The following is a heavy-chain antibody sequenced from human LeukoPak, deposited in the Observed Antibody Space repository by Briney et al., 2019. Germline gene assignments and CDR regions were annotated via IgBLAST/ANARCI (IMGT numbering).Heavy chain of an antibody. V-gene: IGHV4-59*08. CDR1: GGSISSYY. J-gene: IGHJ6*03. CDR3: ARRHGSGSYYVFYMDV. CDR2: IHYSGST. D-gene: IGHD3-10*01. Sequence: PSETLSLTCTVSGGSISSYYWSWIRQPPGKGLEWIGYIHYSGSTNYNPSLKSRVTISVDTSKNQFSLKLSSVTAADTAVYYCARRHGSGSYYVFYMDVWGKGTTVTISS.